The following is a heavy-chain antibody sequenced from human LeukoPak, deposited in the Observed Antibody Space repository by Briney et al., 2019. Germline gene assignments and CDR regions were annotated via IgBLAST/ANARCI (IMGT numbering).Heavy chain of an antibody. CDR3: AKVGTIAVAGSSYFQH. J-gene: IGHJ1*01. CDR1: GFTFSSYA. V-gene: IGHV3-23*01. Sequence: GGSLRLSCAAAGFTFSSYAMSWVRQAPGKGLEWVSAISGSGGSTYYADSVKGRFTISRDNSKNTLYLQMSSLRAEDTAVYYCAKVGTIAVAGSSYFQHWGQGTLVTVSS. D-gene: IGHD6-19*01. CDR2: ISGSGGST.